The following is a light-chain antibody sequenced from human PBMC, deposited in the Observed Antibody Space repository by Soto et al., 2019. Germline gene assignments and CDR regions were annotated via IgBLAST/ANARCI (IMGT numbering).Light chain of an antibody. V-gene: IGKV1D-13*01. CDR3: QQFHNYPPIT. Sequence: IQLTQSPSPLPVSLGDRVTITCRASQVISIALAWYQQKPGEDPKLLIYDASSLESGVPSRFSGSGSGTDFTLTISSLQPEDFATYYCQQFHNYPPITFGQGTRLEIK. CDR1: QVISIA. J-gene: IGKJ5*01. CDR2: DAS.